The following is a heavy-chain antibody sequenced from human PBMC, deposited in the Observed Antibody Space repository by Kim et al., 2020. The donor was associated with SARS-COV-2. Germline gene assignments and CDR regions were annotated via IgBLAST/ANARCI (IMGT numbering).Heavy chain of an antibody. J-gene: IGHJ4*02. V-gene: IGHV4-34*01. CDR3: ARGYGVGGGDY. CDR2: INHSGST. CDR1: GGSFSGYY. Sequence: SETLSLTCAVYGGSFSGYYWSWIRQPPGKGLEWIGEINHSGSTNYNPSLKSRVTISVDTSKNQFSLKLSSVTAADTAVYYCARGYGVGGGDYWGQGTLVTVSS. D-gene: IGHD4-17*01.